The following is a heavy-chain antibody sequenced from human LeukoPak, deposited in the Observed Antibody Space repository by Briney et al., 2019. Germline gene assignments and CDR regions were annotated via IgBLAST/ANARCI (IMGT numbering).Heavy chain of an antibody. Sequence: GGSLRLSCAASGFTFTIFGLNWVRQAPGKGPEWVSYIDARSGITYYADSVQGRFTISRDDARESVFLQMDGLRVDDTAVYFCGYGSGNYNDYWGQGTLVTVSS. CDR1: GFTFTIFG. V-gene: IGHV3-48*01. CDR3: GYGSGNYNDY. J-gene: IGHJ4*02. CDR2: IDARSGIT. D-gene: IGHD3-10*01.